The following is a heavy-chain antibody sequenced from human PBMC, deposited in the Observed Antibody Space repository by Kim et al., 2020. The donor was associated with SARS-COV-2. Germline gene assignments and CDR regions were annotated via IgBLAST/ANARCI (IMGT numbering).Heavy chain of an antibody. CDR3: ARGSRTMIVVVITPYYYYGMDV. CDR2: MNPNSGNT. Sequence: ASVKVSCKASGYTFTSYDINWVRQATGQGLEWMGCMNPNSGNTGYAQKFQGRVTMTRNTSIITAYMELSILRSEDTAVYYCARGSRTMIVVVITPYYYYGMDVWGQGTTVTVSS. CDR1: GYTFTSYD. J-gene: IGHJ6*02. D-gene: IGHD3-22*01. V-gene: IGHV1-8*01.